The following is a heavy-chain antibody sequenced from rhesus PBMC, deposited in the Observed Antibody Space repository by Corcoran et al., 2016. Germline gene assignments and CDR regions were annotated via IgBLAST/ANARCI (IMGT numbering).Heavy chain of an antibody. CDR1: GGYISDEYY. D-gene: IGHD6-13*01. J-gene: IGHJ1*01. CDR3: ARVGGIAAGHAGYFEF. V-gene: IGHV4-106*01. Sequence: QVQLQESGPGLVKPSETLSLTCAVSGGYISDEYYWSWIRQPPGRELEWIGNIYSSGGGTNYKPSLKNRVTIRIDPSKNQFSLRLSSVTAADTAVYYCARVGGIAAGHAGYFEFWGQGALVTVSS. CDR2: IYSSGGGT.